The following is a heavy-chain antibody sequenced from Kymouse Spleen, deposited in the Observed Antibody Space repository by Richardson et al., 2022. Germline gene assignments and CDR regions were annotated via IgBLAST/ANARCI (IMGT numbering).Heavy chain of an antibody. V-gene: IGHV3-53*01. CDR2: IYSGGST. CDR3: ARILYCSSTSCPFDY. Sequence: EVQLVESGGGLIQPGGSLRLSCAASGFTVSSNYMSWVRQAPGKGLEWVSVIYSGGSTYYADSVKGRFTISRDNSKNTLYLQMNSLRAEDTAVYYCARILYCSSTSCPFDYWGQGTLVTVSS. CDR1: GFTVSSNY. D-gene: IGHD2-2*02. J-gene: IGHJ4*02.